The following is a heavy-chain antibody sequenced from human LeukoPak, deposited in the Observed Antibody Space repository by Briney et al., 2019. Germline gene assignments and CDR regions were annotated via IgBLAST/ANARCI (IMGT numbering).Heavy chain of an antibody. CDR3: ARGYETIFWTAGWFDP. V-gene: IGHV3-74*01. CDR2: INGDESST. Sequence: GGSLRLSCAASGFTFSRHWMHWVRQVPGKGLVWVSRINGDESSTNYADSVKGRFTISRDNANNSLYLQMNSLRAEDTAVYYCARGYETIFWTAGWFDPWGQGTLVTVSS. CDR1: GFTFSRHW. D-gene: IGHD3-9*01. J-gene: IGHJ5*02.